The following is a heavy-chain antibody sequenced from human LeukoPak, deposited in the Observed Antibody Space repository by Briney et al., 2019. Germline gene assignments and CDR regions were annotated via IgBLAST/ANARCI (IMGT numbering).Heavy chain of an antibody. Sequence: GGSLRLSCTVSGFTVSSNSMSWVRQAPGKGLEWVSFIYSGGNTHYSDSVKGRFTISRDNSKNTLYLQVNSLRADDTAVYYCARRAGEYSHPYDYWGRGTLVTVSS. V-gene: IGHV3-53*01. D-gene: IGHD4-17*01. CDR3: ARRAGEYSHPYDY. CDR1: GFTVSSNS. J-gene: IGHJ4*02. CDR2: IYSGGNT.